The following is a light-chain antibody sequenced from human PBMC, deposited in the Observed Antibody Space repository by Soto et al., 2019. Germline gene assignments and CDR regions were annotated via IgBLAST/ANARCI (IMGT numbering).Light chain of an antibody. CDR2: EVS. Sequence: QSALTQPASASGSPGQSVTISCTGTSSDVGGDNYVSWYQQHPGKAPKLMVYEVSKRPSGVPDRFSGSKSGNTASLTVSGLQAEDEADYYWSSYPGSNNLVFGGGTKLTVL. CDR3: SSYPGSNNLV. V-gene: IGLV2-8*01. CDR1: SSDVGGDNY. J-gene: IGLJ2*01.